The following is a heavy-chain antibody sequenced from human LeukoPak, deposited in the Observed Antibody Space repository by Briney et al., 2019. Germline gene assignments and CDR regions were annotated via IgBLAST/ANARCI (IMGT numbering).Heavy chain of an antibody. Sequence: GGSLRLSCAASGFTFSSYWMNWARQAPGKGLEWVASINHNGNVNYYVDSVKGRFTISRDNAKNSLYLQMSNLRAEDTAVYYCARPRSYYYDSSGYPDAFDIWGQGTMVTVSS. J-gene: IGHJ3*02. V-gene: IGHV3-7*03. D-gene: IGHD3-22*01. CDR2: INHNGNVN. CDR3: ARPRSYYYDSSGYPDAFDI. CDR1: GFTFSSYW.